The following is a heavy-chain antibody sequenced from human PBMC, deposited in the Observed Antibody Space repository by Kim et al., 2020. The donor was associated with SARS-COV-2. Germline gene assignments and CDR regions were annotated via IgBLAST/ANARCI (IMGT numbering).Heavy chain of an antibody. Sequence: LKSRVTISVDTSKNQFSLKLSSVTAADTAVYYCARADCSGGSCYGNWFDPWGQGTLVTVSS. J-gene: IGHJ5*02. D-gene: IGHD2-15*01. CDR3: ARADCSGGSCYGNWFDP. V-gene: IGHV4-34*01.